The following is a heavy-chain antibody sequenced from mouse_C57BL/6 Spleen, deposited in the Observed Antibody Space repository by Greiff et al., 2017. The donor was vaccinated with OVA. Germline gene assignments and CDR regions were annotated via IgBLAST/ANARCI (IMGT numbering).Heavy chain of an antibody. Sequence: ESGPGLVKPSQSLSLTCSVSGYSITSGYFWNWIRQFPGNQLEWMGYISYDGSNNYNPSLKNRISITCDTSKNQFFLKLKTVTTEDTATYYCAREAYYGSSYWYFDVWGTGTTVTVSS. CDR1: GYSITSGYF. CDR3: AREAYYGSSYWYFDV. J-gene: IGHJ1*03. V-gene: IGHV3-6*01. D-gene: IGHD1-1*01. CDR2: ISYDGSN.